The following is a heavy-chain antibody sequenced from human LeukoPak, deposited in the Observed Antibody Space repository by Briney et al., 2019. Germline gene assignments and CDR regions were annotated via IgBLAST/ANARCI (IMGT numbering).Heavy chain of an antibody. CDR3: ARDGGYSYGLTPDY. CDR2: IIPIFGTA. V-gene: IGHV1-69*01. Sequence: ASVKVSCKASGGTFSSYAISWVRQAPGQGLEWMGGIIPIFGTANYAQKFQGRVTITADESTSTAYMELSSLRSEDTAVYYCARDGGYSYGLTPDYWGQGTLVTVSS. J-gene: IGHJ4*02. D-gene: IGHD5-18*01. CDR1: GGTFSSYA.